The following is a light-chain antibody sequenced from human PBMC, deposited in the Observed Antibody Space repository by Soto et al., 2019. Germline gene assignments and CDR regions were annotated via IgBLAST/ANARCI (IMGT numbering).Light chain of an antibody. CDR3: SSYTSTDTLV. Sequence: QSALTQPASVSGSPGQSITISCTGTSSDVGGYDHVSWYQQHPGKAPKLIIYDVSIRPSGVSNRFSGSKSGNTASLAVSGLQAEDEADYYCSSYTSTDTLVFGGGTKLTVL. CDR2: DVS. CDR1: SSDVGGYDH. J-gene: IGLJ3*02. V-gene: IGLV2-14*03.